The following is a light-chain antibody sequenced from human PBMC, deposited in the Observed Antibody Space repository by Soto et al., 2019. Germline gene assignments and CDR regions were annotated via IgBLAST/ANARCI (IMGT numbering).Light chain of an antibody. CDR2: QVS. J-gene: IGKJ1*01. CDR3: LQGKHRPGP. Sequence: EVVLTQSPLSLTVTIGQQASMSCRSSQSLDYRDGNTYLNGFQQRPGQSPRRLIFQVSDRESGVPDRFSGSGSGTDFTLKISRLEAEDIGMYYWLQGKHRPGPFGQVTKVDI. CDR1: QSLDYRDGNTY. V-gene: IGKV2-30*01.